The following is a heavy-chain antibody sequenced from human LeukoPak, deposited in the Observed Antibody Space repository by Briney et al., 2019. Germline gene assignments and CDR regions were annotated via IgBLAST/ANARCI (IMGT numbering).Heavy chain of an antibody. CDR2: IYTSGST. CDR3: ASNFGSSWYEGYYYYYTDV. J-gene: IGHJ6*03. D-gene: IGHD6-13*01. CDR1: GGSISSGSYY. V-gene: IGHV4-61*02. Sequence: SETLSLTCTVSGGSISSGSYYWSWIRQPAGKGLEWIGRIYTSGSTNYNPSLKSRVTISVDTSKNQFSLKLSSVTAADTAVYYCASNFGSSWYEGYYYYYTDVWGKGTTVTVSS.